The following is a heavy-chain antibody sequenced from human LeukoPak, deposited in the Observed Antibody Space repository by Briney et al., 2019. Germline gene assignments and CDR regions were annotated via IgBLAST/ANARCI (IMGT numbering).Heavy chain of an antibody. CDR2: IKQDGSEK. D-gene: IGHD6-13*01. Sequence: PGGSLRLSCAASGFTFSSYWMSWVRQAPGKGLEWVANIKQDGSEKYYVDSVKGRFTISRGNAKNSLYLQMNSLRAEDTAVYYCARYPQQLVPLGGAFDIWGQGTMVTVSS. J-gene: IGHJ3*02. CDR3: ARYPQQLVPLGGAFDI. CDR1: GFTFSSYW. V-gene: IGHV3-7*04.